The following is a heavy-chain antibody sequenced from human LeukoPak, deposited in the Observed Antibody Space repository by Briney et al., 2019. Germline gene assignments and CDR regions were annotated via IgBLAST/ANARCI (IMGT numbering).Heavy chain of an antibody. CDR3: ASYSGSYSNFDY. CDR1: GYTFTSYD. D-gene: IGHD1-26*01. V-gene: IGHV1-8*03. Sequence: GASVKVSCKASGYTFTSYDINWVRQATEQGLEWMGWMNPNSGNTGYAQKFQGRVTITRNTSISTAYMELSSLRSEDTAVYYCASYSGSYSNFDYWGQGTLVTVSS. CDR2: MNPNSGNT. J-gene: IGHJ4*02.